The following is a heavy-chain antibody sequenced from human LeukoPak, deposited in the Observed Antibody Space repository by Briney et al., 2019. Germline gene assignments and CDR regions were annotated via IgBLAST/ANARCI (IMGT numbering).Heavy chain of an antibody. Sequence: GGSLRLSCAASGFTFSTYLMHWVRQAPGKGLVWVSGIRADAVTTYYADSVKGRFIISRDNSKNTVYLQMNSLSAEDAAVYYCVKDDGWVQYANWGQGTLVTVSS. D-gene: IGHD5-24*01. J-gene: IGHJ4*02. CDR1: GFTFSTYL. CDR3: VKDDGWVQYAN. CDR2: IRADAVTT. V-gene: IGHV3-23*01.